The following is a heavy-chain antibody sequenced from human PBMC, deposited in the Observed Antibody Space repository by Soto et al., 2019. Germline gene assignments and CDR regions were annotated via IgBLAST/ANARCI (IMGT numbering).Heavy chain of an antibody. V-gene: IGHV4-4*02. CDR2: IYHSGST. CDR3: ARAKYYDILTGPIDYMDV. J-gene: IGHJ6*03. D-gene: IGHD3-9*01. Sequence: SETLSLTCAVSGGSISSSNWWSWVRQPPGKGLEWIGEIYHSGSTNYNPSLKSRVTISVDKSKNQFSLKLSSVTAADTAVYYCARAKYYDILTGPIDYMDVWGKGTTVTVS. CDR1: GGSISSSNW.